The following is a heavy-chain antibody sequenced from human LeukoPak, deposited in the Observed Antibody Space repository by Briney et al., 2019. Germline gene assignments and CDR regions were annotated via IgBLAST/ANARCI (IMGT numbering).Heavy chain of an antibody. CDR1: GFTFSNYW. V-gene: IGHV3-7*01. Sequence: PGGSLRLSCEASGFTFSNYWMTWVRQAPGKGLEWVANIKPDGSLKNYVDSVKGRLSISRDNANNLLYLQMSSLRAEDSAVYYCARDRDYYDSDTDFYYDAFDMWGQGTMVTVSS. D-gene: IGHD3-22*01. J-gene: IGHJ3*02. CDR3: ARDRDYYDSDTDFYYDAFDM. CDR2: IKPDGSLK.